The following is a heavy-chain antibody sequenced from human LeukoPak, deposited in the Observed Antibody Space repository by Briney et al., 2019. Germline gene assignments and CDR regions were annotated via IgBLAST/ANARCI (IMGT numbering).Heavy chain of an antibody. J-gene: IGHJ5*02. V-gene: IGHV3-21*01. CDR1: GFTFSSYR. CDR3: ARDKDYSYSGWFDP. D-gene: IGHD1-26*01. CDR2: ISSSSSYI. Sequence: GGSLRLSCAASGFTFSSYRMNWVRQAPGKGLEWVSSISSSSSYIYYADSVKGRFTISRDNAKNSLHLQMNSLRAEDTAVYYCARDKDYSYSGWFDPWGQGTLVTVSS.